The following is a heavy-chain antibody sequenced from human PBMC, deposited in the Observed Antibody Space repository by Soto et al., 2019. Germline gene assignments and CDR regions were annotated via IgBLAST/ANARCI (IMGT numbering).Heavy chain of an antibody. CDR2: IFVSSSII. D-gene: IGHD3-9*01. CDR3: ARDKDWAFDY. V-gene: IGHV3-48*03. Sequence: GGPLRLSCAASEFKFSSYWMHCVRQAPGKGLEWLSYIFVSSSIIYYADSVKGRFTVSRDNAQNSLFLVMNSLRADDTAAYYCARDKDWAFDYWGQGTLVTVSS. J-gene: IGHJ4*02. CDR1: EFKFSSYW.